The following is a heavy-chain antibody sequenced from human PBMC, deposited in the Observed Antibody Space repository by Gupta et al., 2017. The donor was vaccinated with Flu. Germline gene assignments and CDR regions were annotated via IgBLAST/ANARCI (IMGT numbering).Heavy chain of an antibody. J-gene: IGHJ6*02. CDR3: ARDRYYYGMDV. V-gene: IGHV3-33*01. Sequence: QVQLVESGGGVVQPGRSLRLSCAASGFTFSSYGMHWVRQAPGKGLEWVAVIWYDGSKKYYADSVKGRFTISRDNSKNTLYLQMNSLRAEDTAVYYCARDRYYYGMDVWGQGTTVTVSS. CDR1: GFTFSSYG. CDR2: IWYDGSKK.